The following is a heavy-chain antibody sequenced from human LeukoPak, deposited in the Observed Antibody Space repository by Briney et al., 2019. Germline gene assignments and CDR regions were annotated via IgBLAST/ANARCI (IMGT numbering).Heavy chain of an antibody. Sequence: PGGSLRLSCAASGFTFSTYAMSWVRQAPGKGLEWVSAISGSGDSTYHADSVKGRFTISRDNPKNTVYPQMNSLRAEDTAVYYCAKGKDDYWGQGTLVTVSS. V-gene: IGHV3-23*01. CDR2: ISGSGDST. J-gene: IGHJ4*02. CDR1: GFTFSTYA. CDR3: AKGKDDY.